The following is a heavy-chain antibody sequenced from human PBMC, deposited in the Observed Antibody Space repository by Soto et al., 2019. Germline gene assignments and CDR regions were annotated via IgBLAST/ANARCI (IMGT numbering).Heavy chain of an antibody. J-gene: IGHJ4*02. D-gene: IGHD3-22*01. CDR1: GYTFTSYG. Sequence: ASVKVSCKASGYTFTSYGISWVRQAPGQGLEWMGWISAYNGNTNYAQKLQGRVTMTTDTSTSTAYMELRSLRSDDTAVYYCARPHPYYYDSSGYYWAYWSQGTLVTVSS. CDR3: ARPHPYYYDSSGYYWAY. CDR2: ISAYNGNT. V-gene: IGHV1-18*01.